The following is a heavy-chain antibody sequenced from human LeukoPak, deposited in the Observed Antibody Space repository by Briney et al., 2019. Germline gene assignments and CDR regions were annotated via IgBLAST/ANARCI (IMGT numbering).Heavy chain of an antibody. V-gene: IGHV3-43*02. D-gene: IGHD5-12*01. CDR2: ISGDGGST. J-gene: IGHJ4*02. CDR1: GFTFDDYA. Sequence: GGSLRLSCAASGFTFDDYAMHWVRQAPGKGLEWDSLISGDGGSTYYADSVKGRFTISRDNSKNSLYLQMNSLRTEDTALYYCAKDKRYSGYDPFDYWGQGTLVTVSS. CDR3: AKDKRYSGYDPFDY.